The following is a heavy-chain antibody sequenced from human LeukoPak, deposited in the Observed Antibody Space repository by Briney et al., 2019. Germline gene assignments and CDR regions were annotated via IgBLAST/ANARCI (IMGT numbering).Heavy chain of an antibody. D-gene: IGHD6-25*01. J-gene: IGHJ4*02. CDR1: GFTFSSCA. CDR3: VQDSYAISSSGSSFAY. Sequence: TGGSLRLSCAASGFTFSSCAMSWVRQAPGKGLEWVSAISGSGGSTYYADSVKGRFTISRDNAKNSLYLQMNSLRAEDTAFYYYVQDSYAISSSGSSFAYWGQGTLVTVSS. V-gene: IGHV3-23*01. CDR2: ISGSGGST.